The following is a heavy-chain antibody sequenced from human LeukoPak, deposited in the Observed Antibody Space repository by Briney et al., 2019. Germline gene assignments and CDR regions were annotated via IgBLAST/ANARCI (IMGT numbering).Heavy chain of an antibody. Sequence: GGSLRLSCAASGFNFNNYDMHWVRQDPRKGLVWVSRINGDGRNINYADSVRGRFTISRDNAKNTLYLQMNTLRVEDTAVYYCTRDLMDYDVSTGLHHYYMDVWGQGTTVTVSS. V-gene: IGHV3-74*01. J-gene: IGHJ6*02. CDR1: GFNFNNYD. CDR3: TRDLMDYDVSTGLHHYYMDV. D-gene: IGHD3-9*01. CDR2: INGDGRNI.